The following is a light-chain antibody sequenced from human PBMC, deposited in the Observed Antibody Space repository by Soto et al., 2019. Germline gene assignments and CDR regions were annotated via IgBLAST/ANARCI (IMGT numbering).Light chain of an antibody. CDR1: SGDIGAYNY. Sequence: QSALTQPRSVSGSPGQSVTFSCTGTSGDIGAYNYVSWYQFHPGKAPKLLLYEVNSRPSGVSNRFSGSKSGNTASLTISGLQAEDEADYYCSSHTSSRTCVFGTGTKLTVL. CDR3: SSHTSSRTCV. V-gene: IGLV2-14*01. CDR2: EVN. J-gene: IGLJ1*01.